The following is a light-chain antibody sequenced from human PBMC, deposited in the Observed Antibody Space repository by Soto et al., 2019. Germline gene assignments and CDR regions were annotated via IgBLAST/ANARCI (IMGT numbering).Light chain of an antibody. CDR3: QQYDNFPFT. CDR1: QDIKST. CDR2: DAS. V-gene: IGKV1-33*01. J-gene: IGKJ3*01. Sequence: DIQMTQSPSSLSASVGDRVTITCQASQDIKSTLNWFQQTSGKAPRLLVYDASNLAPGVSSRFSASGSGTDFTFTIRSLQPEDTATYFCQQYDNFPFTFGPGTKVEI.